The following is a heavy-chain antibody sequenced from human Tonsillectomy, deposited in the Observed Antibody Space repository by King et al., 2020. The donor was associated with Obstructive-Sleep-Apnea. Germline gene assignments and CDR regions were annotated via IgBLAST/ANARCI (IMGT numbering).Heavy chain of an antibody. J-gene: IGHJ6*02. D-gene: IGHD1-26*01. CDR3: AKDPFSWEYTPRYGMDV. CDR1: GFTFNSYA. Sequence: VQLVESGGGLVQPGGSLRLSCAASGFTFNSYAMTWVRQAPGKGLEWISAISASGGNRYYADSVKGRFTVSRDNSKNTLYLQMNSLRAEDTAVYYCAKDPFSWEYTPRYGMDVWAQGTTVTVSS. CDR2: ISASGGNR. V-gene: IGHV3-23*04.